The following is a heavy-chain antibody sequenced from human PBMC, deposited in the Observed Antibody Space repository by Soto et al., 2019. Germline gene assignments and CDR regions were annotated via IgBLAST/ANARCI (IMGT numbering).Heavy chain of an antibody. V-gene: IGHV3-23*01. CDR2: ISGSGGST. CDR3: AKYSWDDILTGLWFDP. J-gene: IGHJ5*02. D-gene: IGHD3-9*01. Sequence: PGGSLRLSCAASGFTFSSYAMSWVRQAPGKGLEWVSAISGSGGSTYYADSVKGRFTSSRDNSKNTLYLQMNSLRAEDTAVYYCAKYSWDDILTGLWFDPWGQGTLVTV. CDR1: GFTFSSYA.